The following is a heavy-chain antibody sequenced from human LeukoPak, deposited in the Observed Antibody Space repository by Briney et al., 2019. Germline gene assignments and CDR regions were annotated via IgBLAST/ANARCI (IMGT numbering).Heavy chain of an antibody. CDR1: GFTVSSYD. V-gene: IGHV3-23*01. CDR2: ISWSGGST. D-gene: IGHD3-16*01. Sequence: GGSLRLSCAASGFTVSSYDMSWVRQAPGKGLEWVSVISWSGGSTYYADSVKGRFTISRDNSKNTLYLQMNSLRAEDTAVYYCATSYYDYVWGSWGAFDIWGQGTMVTVSS. CDR3: ATSYYDYVWGSWGAFDI. J-gene: IGHJ3*02.